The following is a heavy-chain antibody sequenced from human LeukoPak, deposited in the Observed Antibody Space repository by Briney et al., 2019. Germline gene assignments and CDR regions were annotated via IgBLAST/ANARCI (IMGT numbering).Heavy chain of an antibody. J-gene: IGHJ4*02. D-gene: IGHD2-2*01. CDR2: ISAYNGNT. CDR1: GYTFTSYG. CDR3: ARDFPTALGYCSSTSCQPPSV. Sequence: ASVKVSCKASGYTFTSYGISWVRQAPGQGLEWMGWISAYNGNTNYAQKLQGRVTMTTDTSTSTAYMELRSLRSDDTAVYYCARDFPTALGYCSSTSCQPPSVWGQGTLVTVSS. V-gene: IGHV1-18*01.